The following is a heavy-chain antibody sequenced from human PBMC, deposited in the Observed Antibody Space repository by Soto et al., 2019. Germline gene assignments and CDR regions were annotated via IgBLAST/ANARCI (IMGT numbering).Heavy chain of an antibody. CDR3: ARDLGYYDYVWGSYAYYYYGMGV. J-gene: IGHJ6*02. CDR1: GGTFSSYA. CDR2: IIPIFGTA. D-gene: IGHD3-16*01. Sequence: QVQLVQSGAEVQKPGSSVKVSCKASGGTFSSYAISWVRQAPGQGREWMGGIIPIFGTANYAQKFQGRVTITADESTSTAYRELSSRRSEDTAVYYCARDLGYYDYVWGSYAYYYYGMGVWGQGTTVTGSS. V-gene: IGHV1-69*01.